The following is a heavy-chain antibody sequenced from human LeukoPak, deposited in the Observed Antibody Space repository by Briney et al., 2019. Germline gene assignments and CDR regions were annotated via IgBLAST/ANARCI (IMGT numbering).Heavy chain of an antibody. CDR2: ISASDAAT. V-gene: IGHV3-23*01. J-gene: IGHJ5*02. CDR1: GLTFSTFA. CDR3: TKDRDGSGFLVGDWFDP. D-gene: IGHD3-22*01. Sequence: GGSLRLSCEASGLTFSTFAMSWVRQAPGKGPEWVSVISASDAATYYSDSVKGRFTVSRDNSKNTLYLQMNDVRTEGTALYYCTKDRDGSGFLVGDWFDPWGQGTLVTVSS.